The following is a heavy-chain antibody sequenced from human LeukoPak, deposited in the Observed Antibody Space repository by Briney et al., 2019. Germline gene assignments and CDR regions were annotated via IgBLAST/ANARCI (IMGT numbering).Heavy chain of an antibody. CDR2: ISYDGSNK. D-gene: IGHD7-27*01. V-gene: IGHV3-30-3*01. Sequence: GSLRLSCAASGFTFSNYAMHWVRQAPGKGLEWVAVISYDGSNKYYADSVKGRFTISRDNSKNTLNLQMNSLRPEDTALYYCARDSWGFDYWGQGTLVTVSS. J-gene: IGHJ4*02. CDR1: GFTFSNYA. CDR3: ARDSWGFDY.